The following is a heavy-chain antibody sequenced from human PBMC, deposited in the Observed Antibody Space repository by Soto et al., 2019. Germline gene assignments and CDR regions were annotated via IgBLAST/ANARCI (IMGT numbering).Heavy chain of an antibody. J-gene: IGHJ4*02. CDR3: AKDLITMITFGGVIVTNLNYFGY. CDR1: GFTFSSYA. D-gene: IGHD3-16*02. Sequence: PGGSLRLSCVVSGFTFSSYAMSWVRQAPGKGLEWVSTISGSGGSTYYADSVKGRFTISRDNSKSTLYLQMNSLRAEDTAVYYCAKDLITMITFGGVIVTNLNYFGYWGQGTLVTVSS. V-gene: IGHV3-23*01. CDR2: ISGSGGST.